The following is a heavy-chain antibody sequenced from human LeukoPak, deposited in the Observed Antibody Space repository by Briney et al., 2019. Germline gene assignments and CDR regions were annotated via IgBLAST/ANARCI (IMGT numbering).Heavy chain of an antibody. Sequence: PSETLSLTCTVSGGSISSHYWSWIRQPPGKGLEWIGYIYTSGSTNYNPSLKSRVTISVDTSKNQFSLKLSSVTAADTAVYYCASYTTTAWYFDLWGRGTLVTVSS. CDR3: ASYTTTAWYFDL. CDR1: GGSISSHY. J-gene: IGHJ2*01. D-gene: IGHD2/OR15-2a*01. CDR2: IYTSGST. V-gene: IGHV4-4*09.